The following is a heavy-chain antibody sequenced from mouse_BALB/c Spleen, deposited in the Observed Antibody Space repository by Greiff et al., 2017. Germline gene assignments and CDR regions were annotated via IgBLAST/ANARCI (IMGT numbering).Heavy chain of an antibody. V-gene: IGHV1S34*01. CDR1: GYSFTGYY. Sequence: LVKTGASVKISCKASGYSFTGYYMHWVKQSHGKSLEWIGYISCYNGATSYNQKFKGKATFTVDKSSSTAYMQLSSLTSEDSAVYYCARTKSTTTVEVDYWGQGTTLTVSS. J-gene: IGHJ2*01. D-gene: IGHD1-1*01. CDR3: ARTKSTTTVEVDY. CDR2: ISCYNGAT.